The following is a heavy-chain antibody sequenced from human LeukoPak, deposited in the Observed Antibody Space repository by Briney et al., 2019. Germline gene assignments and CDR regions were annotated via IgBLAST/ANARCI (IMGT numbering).Heavy chain of an antibody. V-gene: IGHV3-7*01. D-gene: IGHD5-12*01. CDR1: GFTFSNYW. CDR2: IKRDGSEK. J-gene: IGHJ4*02. Sequence: GGSLRLSCAASGFTFSNYWMTWVRQAPGKGLEWVANIKRDGSEKYYVDSVKGRFTISRDNAKNSLYLEMNSLRVEDTAVYYCARDLGHTGYDLYDYWGQGTLVTVSS. CDR3: ARDLGHTGYDLYDY.